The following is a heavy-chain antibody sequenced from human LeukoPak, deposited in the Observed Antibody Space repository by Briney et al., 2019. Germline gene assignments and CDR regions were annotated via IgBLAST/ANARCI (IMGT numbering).Heavy chain of an antibody. D-gene: IGHD1-26*01. CDR1: GGSFSSGSYY. CDR3: ARESVGATSWGNWFDP. V-gene: IGHV4-61*01. CDR2: IYYSGST. J-gene: IGHJ5*02. Sequence: SETLSLTCTVSGGSFSSGSYYWSWIRQPPGKGLEWIGYIYYSGSTNYNPPLKSRVTISVDTSKNQFSLKLSSVTAADTAVYYCARESVGATSWGNWFDPWGQGTLVTVSS.